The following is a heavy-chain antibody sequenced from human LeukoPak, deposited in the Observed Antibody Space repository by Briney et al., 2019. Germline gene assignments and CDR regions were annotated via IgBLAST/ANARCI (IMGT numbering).Heavy chain of an antibody. Sequence: PGGSLRLSCAASGFTFSSFGMNWVRQAPGKGLEWVSYISTTSSTIFYADSVKGRFTISRDNSKNTLYLQMKSLRAEDTAVYYCAKGGGYEAQYYYYYLDVWGKGTTVTISS. CDR1: GFTFSSFG. V-gene: IGHV3-48*01. D-gene: IGHD5-12*01. CDR3: AKGGGYEAQYYYYYLDV. J-gene: IGHJ6*03. CDR2: ISTTSSTI.